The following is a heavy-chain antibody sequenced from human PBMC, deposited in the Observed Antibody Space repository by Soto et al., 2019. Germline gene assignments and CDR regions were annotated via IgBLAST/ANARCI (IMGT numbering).Heavy chain of an antibody. CDR2: IKQDGSEK. V-gene: IGHV3-7*01. Sequence: GGSLRLSCASSGFTFNTYWMSLVRQAPGRGLEWVANIKQDGSEKYCVDSVKGRFTISRDNPKNSLYLQMNSLRAEDTAVYYCARYNGYDGDFDVWGPGKTVNVSS. D-gene: IGHD5-12*01. J-gene: IGHJ3*01. CDR1: GFTFNTYW. CDR3: ARYNGYDGDFDV.